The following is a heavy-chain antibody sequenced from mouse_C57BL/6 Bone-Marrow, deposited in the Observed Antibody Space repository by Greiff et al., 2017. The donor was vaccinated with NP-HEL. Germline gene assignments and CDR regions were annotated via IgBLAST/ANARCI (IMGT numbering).Heavy chain of an antibody. CDR1: GFNIKDYY. CDR2: IDPEDGDT. V-gene: IGHV14-1*01. Sequence: VQLQQSGAELVRPGASVKLSCTASGFNIKDYYMHWVKQRPEQGLEWIGRIDPEDGDTEYAPKFQGKATMTADTSSNTAYLQLSSLTSDDTAVYYCTTPSYYSNYGYFDVWGTGTTVTVSS. CDR3: TTPSYYSNYGYFDV. J-gene: IGHJ1*03. D-gene: IGHD2-5*01.